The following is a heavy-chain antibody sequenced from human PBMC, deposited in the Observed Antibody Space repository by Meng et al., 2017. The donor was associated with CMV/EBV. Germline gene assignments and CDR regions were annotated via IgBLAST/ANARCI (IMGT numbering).Heavy chain of an antibody. CDR1: GGTFSSYT. V-gene: IGHV1-69*04. Sequence: SVKVSCKASGGTFSSYTISWVRQAPGQGLEWMGRIIPILGIAIYAQKFQGRVTITADKSTSTAYMELSSLRSEDTAVYYCARDSGRLRLGELPFDAFDIWGQGTMVTVSS. CDR2: IIPILGIA. CDR3: ARDSGRLRLGELPFDAFDI. J-gene: IGHJ3*02. D-gene: IGHD3-16*01.